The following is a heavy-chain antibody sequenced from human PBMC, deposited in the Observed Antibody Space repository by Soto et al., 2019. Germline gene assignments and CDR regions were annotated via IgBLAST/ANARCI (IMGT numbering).Heavy chain of an antibody. CDR2: ITGRGNNT. J-gene: IGHJ4*02. V-gene: IGHV3-23*01. CDR3: SLGKSYYWDY. CDR1: GFTIRAYA. Sequence: DVQLLESGGDLVQPGGYLSLSCEVSGFTIRAYAMSWARRAPGKGLEWVAAITGRGNNTHYEESVKGRFTISRDDSKNTLHLQMNTLRVDDTAIYYCSLGKSYYWDYWGQGIQVTVSS.